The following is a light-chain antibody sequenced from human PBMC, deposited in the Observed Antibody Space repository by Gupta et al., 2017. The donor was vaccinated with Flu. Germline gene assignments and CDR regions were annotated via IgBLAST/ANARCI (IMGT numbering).Light chain of an antibody. CDR2: DVT. CDR3: SSYTSSNTLQVI. V-gene: IGLV2-14*03. J-gene: IGLJ2*01. Sequence: TISCTGTSSDVGDYKYVSWYQQHPGKAPKLMIYDVTYRPSGVSNRFSGSKSGNTASLTISGLQAEDEADYYCSSYTSSNTLQVIFGGGTKVTVL. CDR1: SSDVGDYKY.